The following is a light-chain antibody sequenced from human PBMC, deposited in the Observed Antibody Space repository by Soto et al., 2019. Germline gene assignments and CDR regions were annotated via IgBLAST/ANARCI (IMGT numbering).Light chain of an antibody. CDR3: QVWDSSSDSWV. J-gene: IGLJ3*02. CDR2: DDN. CDR1: NIGTKS. V-gene: IGLV3-21*02. Sequence: SYELTQPPSASVAPGQTARITCGGNNIGTKSVNWYQQKPGQAPVLVVYDDNDRPSGIPERFSGSNFGNTATLTISRVEAGDEADYHCQVWDSSSDSWVFGGGTKLTVL.